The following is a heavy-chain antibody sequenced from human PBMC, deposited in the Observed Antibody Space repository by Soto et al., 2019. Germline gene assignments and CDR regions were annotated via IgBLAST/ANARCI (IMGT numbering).Heavy chain of an antibody. CDR2: INPKFGDT. V-gene: IGHV1-2*02. CDR3: RRNMDYYYGPGSGNGHGV. CDR1: GYTFTAYY. J-gene: IGHJ6*02. D-gene: IGHD3-10*01. Sequence: QVQLVQSGAEVKEPGDSVRVSCEASGYTFTAYYIHWVRQAPGQGLEWMGWINPKFGDTTYAQDFQGRLTLTRDMSISTVYMDLSRLTSDDTAIYYCRRNMDYYYGPGSGNGHGVWGQGTTVNVFS.